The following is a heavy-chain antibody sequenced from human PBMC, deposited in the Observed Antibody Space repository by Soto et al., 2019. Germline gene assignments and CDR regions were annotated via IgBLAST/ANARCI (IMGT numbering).Heavy chain of an antibody. CDR1: GFTFSSYA. CDR2: ISGSGGST. V-gene: IGHV3-23*01. Sequence: EVQLLESGGGLVQPGGSLRLSCAASGFTFSSYAMSWVRQAPGKELEWVSAISGSGGSTYYADSVKGRFTISRDNSKNTLYLQMNSLRAEDTAVYYSAKDTILSGSSWYYFDYWGQGTLVTVSS. CDR3: AKDTILSGSSWYYFDY. D-gene: IGHD6-13*01. J-gene: IGHJ4*02.